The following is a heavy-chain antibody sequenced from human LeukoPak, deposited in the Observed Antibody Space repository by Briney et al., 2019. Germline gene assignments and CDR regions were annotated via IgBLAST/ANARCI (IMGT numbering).Heavy chain of an antibody. J-gene: IGHJ4*02. CDR2: ISYDGSNE. D-gene: IGHD3-10*01. Sequence: SLRLSCAASGFIFSSYEMNWVRQAPGKGLEWVAVISYDGSNEYYAESVKGRSTISRDSSENTLYLEMNSLRVEDTAVYYCARVGYYSSGPFSYFDYWGQGTLVTVSS. V-gene: IGHV3-30-3*01. CDR3: ARVGYYSSGPFSYFDY. CDR1: GFIFSSYE.